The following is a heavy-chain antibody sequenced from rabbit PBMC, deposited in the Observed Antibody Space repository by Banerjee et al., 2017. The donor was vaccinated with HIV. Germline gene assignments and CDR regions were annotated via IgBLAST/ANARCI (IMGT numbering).Heavy chain of an antibody. CDR1: GFSFSGSYW. J-gene: IGHJ6*01. Sequence: QSLEESGGDLVKPGASLTLTCTASGFSFSGSYWICWVRQAPGKGLEWIACIYAGSSAITYYASWAKGRFTISKTSSTTVTLQMTSLTAADTATHFCATSFGTSDYAEYGNSLNFWGPGTLVTVS. V-gene: IGHV1S40*01. D-gene: IGHD8-1*01. CDR2: IYAGSSAIT. CDR3: ATSFGTSDYAEYGNSLNF.